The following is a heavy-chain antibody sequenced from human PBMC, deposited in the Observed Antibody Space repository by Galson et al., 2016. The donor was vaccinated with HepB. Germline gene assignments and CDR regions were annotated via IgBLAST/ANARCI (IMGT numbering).Heavy chain of an antibody. J-gene: IGHJ6*02. CDR2: IDPNSGDT. CDR3: ARGRCFSTNCSVSHYYSLMDV. Sequence: SVKVSCKASGYTFTGHYMHWVRQAPGQGLEWMGWIDPNSGDTNYAQKFQGWVTMTRDTSISTAYMELSRLRSDDTAVYYCARGRCFSTNCSVSHYYSLMDVWGQGTTVTVSS. V-gene: IGHV1-2*04. CDR1: GYTFTGHY. D-gene: IGHD2-2*01.